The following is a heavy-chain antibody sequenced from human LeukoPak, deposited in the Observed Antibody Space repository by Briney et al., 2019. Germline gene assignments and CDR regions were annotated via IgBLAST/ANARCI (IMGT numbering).Heavy chain of an antibody. Sequence: GGSLRLSCAASGFTFSSNAMTWVRQAPGKGLEWVSYISSSGSTIYYADSVKGRFTISRDNAKNSLYLQMNSLRAEDTAVYYCARDHFIRYFDWFHGLAFDIWGQGTMVAVSS. CDR2: ISSSGSTI. CDR3: ARDHFIRYFDWFHGLAFDI. V-gene: IGHV3-48*04. J-gene: IGHJ3*02. D-gene: IGHD3-9*01. CDR1: GFTFSSNA.